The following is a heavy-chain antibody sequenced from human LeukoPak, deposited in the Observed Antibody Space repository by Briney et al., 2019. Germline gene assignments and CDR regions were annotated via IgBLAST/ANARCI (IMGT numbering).Heavy chain of an antibody. CDR2: IYYSGST. Sequence: SETLSLTCTVSGGSIRSYYWSWIRQPPGKGLEWIGYIYYSGSTNYNPSLKSRVTISVDTSKNQFSLKLSSVTAADTAVYYCARGYVYFDYWGQGTLVTVSS. D-gene: IGHD2-15*01. V-gene: IGHV4-59*01. CDR3: ARGYVYFDY. J-gene: IGHJ4*02. CDR1: GGSIRSYY.